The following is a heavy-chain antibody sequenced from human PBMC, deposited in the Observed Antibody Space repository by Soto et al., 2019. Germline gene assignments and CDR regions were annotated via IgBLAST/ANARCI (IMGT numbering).Heavy chain of an antibody. J-gene: IGHJ4*01. CDR1: GYTFRNFG. CDR3: ARENSYFDY. Sequence: QIQLLQSGAEVKKPGASVKVTCKASGYTFRNFGIGWVRQAPGQGLEWMGWISAYNANANYAQKFQGRLTMTADTSTSTAYMELMCLRSDNTAVYYCARENSYFDYWSHATQVT. V-gene: IGHV1-18*01. CDR2: ISAYNANA.